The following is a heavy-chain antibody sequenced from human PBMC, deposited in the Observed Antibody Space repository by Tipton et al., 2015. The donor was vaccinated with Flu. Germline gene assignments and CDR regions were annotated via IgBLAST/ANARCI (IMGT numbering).Heavy chain of an antibody. CDR2: VHSTGTT. J-gene: IGHJ4*02. CDR1: GESISNDDYY. D-gene: IGHD5-24*01. V-gene: IGHV4-31*07. Sequence: TLSLTCSVSGESISNDDYYWSWIRQFPDKGLEWMGYVHSTGTTHYNPSVEGRLTMSRDSSKNQIFLLLHSMTAADAAVYSCMARAGKERNYWGRGAQVTVSS. CDR3: MARAGKERNY.